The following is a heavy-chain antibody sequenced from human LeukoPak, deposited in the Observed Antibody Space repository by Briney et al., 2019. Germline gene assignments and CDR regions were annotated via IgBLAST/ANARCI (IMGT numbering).Heavy chain of an antibody. CDR2: INPNSGGT. CDR3: ARDLFDHYDSSAYYIDAFDL. Sequence: ASVKVSCKASGHTFTGYYMHWVRQAPGQGLEWMGWINPNSGGTNYAQKFQGRVTMIMDTSITTAYMELSRLMSDDTAVYYCARDLFDHYDSSAYYIDAFDLWGQGTMVTVSS. D-gene: IGHD3-22*01. CDR1: GHTFTGYY. V-gene: IGHV1-2*02. J-gene: IGHJ3*01.